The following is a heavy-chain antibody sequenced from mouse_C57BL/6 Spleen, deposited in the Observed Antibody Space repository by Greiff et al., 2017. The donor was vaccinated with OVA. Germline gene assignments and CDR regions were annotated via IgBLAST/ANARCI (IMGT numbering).Heavy chain of an antibody. CDR2: ISSGSSTI. CDR1: GFTFSDYG. CDR3: ARAWYFDA. J-gene: IGHJ1*03. V-gene: IGHV5-17*01. Sequence: EVMLVESGGGLVKPGGSLKLSCAASGFTFSDYGMHWVRQAPEKGLEWVAYISSGSSTIYYADTVKGRFTISRDNAKNTLFLQMTSLRSEDTAMYYCARAWYFDAWGTGTTVTVSS.